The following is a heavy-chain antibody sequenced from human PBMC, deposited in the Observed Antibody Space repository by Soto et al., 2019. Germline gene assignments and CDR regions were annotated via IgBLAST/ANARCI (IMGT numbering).Heavy chain of an antibody. CDR1: GGSISSSSYY. Sequence: SETLSLTCTVSGGSISSSSYYWGWIRQPPGKGLEWIGSIYYSGSTYYNPSLKSRVTISVDTSKNQFSLKLSSVTAADTAVYYCARQSRGSGSHFDYWGQGTLVTVSS. J-gene: IGHJ4*02. CDR2: IYYSGST. V-gene: IGHV4-39*01. CDR3: ARQSRGSGSHFDY. D-gene: IGHD3-10*01.